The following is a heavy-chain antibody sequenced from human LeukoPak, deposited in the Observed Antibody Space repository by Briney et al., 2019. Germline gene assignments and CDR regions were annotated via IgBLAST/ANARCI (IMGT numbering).Heavy chain of an antibody. Sequence: PGGSLRLSCAASGFTFSSYSMNWVRQAPGKGLEWVSYISSGSSTIYYADSVKGRFTISRDNAKNSLYLQMNSLRAEDTAVYYCARDRIVGATWAFDIWGQGTMVTVSS. J-gene: IGHJ3*02. CDR2: ISSGSSTI. CDR1: GFTFSSYS. D-gene: IGHD1-26*01. CDR3: ARDRIVGATWAFDI. V-gene: IGHV3-48*01.